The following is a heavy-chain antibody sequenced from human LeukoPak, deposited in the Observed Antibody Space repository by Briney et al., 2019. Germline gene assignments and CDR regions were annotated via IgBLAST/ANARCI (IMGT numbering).Heavy chain of an antibody. CDR1: GDSVSSNSAA. V-gene: IGHV6-1*01. Sequence: SQTLSLACAISGDSVSSNSAALNWIRQSPSRGLQWLGRTYYRSKWYNDYAVSVQSRITINPDISKNQFSLQLNSVTPEDTAVYYCARDLDGFEYWGQGTLVTVSS. CDR2: TYYRSKWYN. CDR3: ARDLDGFEY. J-gene: IGHJ4*02.